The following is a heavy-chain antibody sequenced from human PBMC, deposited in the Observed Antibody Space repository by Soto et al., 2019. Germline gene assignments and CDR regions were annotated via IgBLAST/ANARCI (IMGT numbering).Heavy chain of an antibody. J-gene: IGHJ5*02. V-gene: IGHV4-59*01. CDR2: IYHSGRT. CDR3: ARDHGGQQLLANPGFDP. D-gene: IGHD6-13*01. CDR1: GGSISDYY. Sequence: SETLSLTFSVSGGSISDYYWSWIRQPPGQGLEWIGYIYHSGRTNYNPSLRSRVTISVDTSKTQFSLKLSSVTAADTAVYYCARDHGGQQLLANPGFDPWGQGTLVTVSS.